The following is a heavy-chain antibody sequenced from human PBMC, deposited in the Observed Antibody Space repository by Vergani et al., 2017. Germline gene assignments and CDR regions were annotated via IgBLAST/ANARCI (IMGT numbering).Heavy chain of an antibody. Sequence: QVQLVQSGAEVKKPGSSVKVSCKASGGTFSSYAISWVRQAPGQGLEWMGRIIPILGIANYAQKFQGRVTITADKSTSTAYMELSSLRSEDTAVYYCARGGCSSTSCDPHEWPEGYWGQGTLVTVSS. J-gene: IGHJ4*02. CDR2: IIPILGIA. CDR3: ARGGCSSTSCDPHEWPEGY. V-gene: IGHV1-69*04. CDR1: GGTFSSYA. D-gene: IGHD2-2*01.